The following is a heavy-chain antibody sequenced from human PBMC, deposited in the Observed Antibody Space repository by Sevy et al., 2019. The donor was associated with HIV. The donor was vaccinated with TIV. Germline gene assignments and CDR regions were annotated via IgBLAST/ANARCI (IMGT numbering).Heavy chain of an antibody. CDR1: GFTFSNTW. D-gene: IGHD4-17*01. CDR3: TAMGWHGGFDI. J-gene: IGHJ3*02. Sequence: GGSLRLSCAASGFTFSNTWMSWVRQAPGKGLELVGRIKSKNDGGTTDYAAPVIGRFTMSRDASKRTLFLRMNSLKIEGTAVYYCTAMGWHGGFDIWGQGTMVTVSS. CDR2: IKSKNDGGTT. V-gene: IGHV3-15*01.